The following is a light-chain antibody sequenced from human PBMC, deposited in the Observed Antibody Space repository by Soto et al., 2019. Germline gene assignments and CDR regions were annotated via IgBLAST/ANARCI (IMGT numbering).Light chain of an antibody. CDR1: QGIRNY. Sequence: IQLTQSPSSLSASVGDRVTITCRASQGIRNYLAWYQQIPGKAPNLLIYLASTLQGGVPSRFSGSGSGTDFSLTISSLQPEDVATYYCQYLNSFPLTFGGGTKVDIK. CDR3: QYLNSFPLT. V-gene: IGKV1-9*01. CDR2: LAS. J-gene: IGKJ4*01.